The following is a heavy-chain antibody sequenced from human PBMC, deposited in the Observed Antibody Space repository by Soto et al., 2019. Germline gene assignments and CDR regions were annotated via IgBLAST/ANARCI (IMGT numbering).Heavy chain of an antibody. CDR3: AREENSSAYAGTFHY. J-gene: IGHJ1*01. Sequence: QVQLVESGGGVVQPGNSLTLSCAVSGFTLSSRVIHWVRQTPGKGLEWVALISHDGSNKDYADSVKGRFTISRDTSKNTVYLQMNSLRVEDAAVYYCAREENSSAYAGTFHYWGQGTLVTVSS. V-gene: IGHV3-30-3*01. CDR1: GFTLSSRV. CDR2: ISHDGSNK. D-gene: IGHD3-22*01.